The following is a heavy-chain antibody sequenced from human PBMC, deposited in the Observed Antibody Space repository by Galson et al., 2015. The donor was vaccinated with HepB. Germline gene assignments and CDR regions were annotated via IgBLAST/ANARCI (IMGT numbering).Heavy chain of an antibody. CDR1: GGSISSYY. D-gene: IGHD2-21*02. J-gene: IGHJ3*02. V-gene: IGHV4-59*01. CDR3: ARALAYCGGDCYNDAFDI. Sequence: SETLSLTCTVSGGSISSYYWSWIRQPPGKGLEWIGYIYYSGSTNYNPSLKGRVTISVDTSKNQFSLKLSSVTAADTAVYYCARALAYCGGDCYNDAFDIWGQGTMVTVSS. CDR2: IYYSGST.